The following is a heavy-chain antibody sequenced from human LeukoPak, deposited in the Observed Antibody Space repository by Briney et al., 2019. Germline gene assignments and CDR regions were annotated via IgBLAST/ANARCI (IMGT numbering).Heavy chain of an antibody. Sequence: PSETLSLTCTVSGGSINSYYWSGIRQSPGKGLEWIGYIYYSGNTNYNPSLKSRVTISVDTSRNQFSLKLSSVTAADTAVYYCARHDSFYGSGVDYWGQGTLVTVSS. CDR2: IYYSGNT. CDR3: ARHDSFYGSGVDY. J-gene: IGHJ4*02. D-gene: IGHD3-10*01. V-gene: IGHV4-59*08. CDR1: GGSINSYY.